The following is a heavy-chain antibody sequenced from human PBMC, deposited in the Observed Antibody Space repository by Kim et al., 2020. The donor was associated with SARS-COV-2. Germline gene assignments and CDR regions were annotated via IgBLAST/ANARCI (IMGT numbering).Heavy chain of an antibody. CDR2: IYYSGST. D-gene: IGHD6-13*01. V-gene: IGHV4-31*03. CDR1: GGSISSGGYY. Sequence: SETLSLTCTVSGGSISSGGYYWSWIRQHPGKGLEWIGYIYYSGSTYYNPSLKSRVTISVDTSKNQFSLKLSSVTAADTAVYYCGIAAEAGDYYFDYWGQGTLVTVSS. CDR3: GIAAEAGDYYFDY. J-gene: IGHJ4*02.